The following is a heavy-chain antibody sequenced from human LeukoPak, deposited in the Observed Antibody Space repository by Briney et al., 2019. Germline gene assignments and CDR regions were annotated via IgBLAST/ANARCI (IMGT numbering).Heavy chain of an antibody. CDR3: ASQFWWAAVAGTALDY. CDR1: GFTFSSYW. Sequence: PGGSLRLSCAASGFTFSSYWMRWVRQAPGKGLEWVANIKEDGSEKYYVDPVEGRFTISRDNAKNSLYLQMNSLRAEDTAVYYCASQFWWAAVAGTALDYWGQGALVTVSS. D-gene: IGHD6-19*01. CDR2: IKEDGSEK. V-gene: IGHV3-7*05. J-gene: IGHJ4*02.